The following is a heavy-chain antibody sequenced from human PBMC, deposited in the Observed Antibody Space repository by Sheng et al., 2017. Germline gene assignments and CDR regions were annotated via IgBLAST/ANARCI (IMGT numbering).Heavy chain of an antibody. CDR1: GFSLSTSGVG. CDR2: IYWDDDK. V-gene: IGHV2-5*02. Sequence: QITLKESGPTLVKPTQTLTLTCTFSGFSLSTSGVGVGWIRQPPGKALEWLALIYWDDDKRYSPSLKSRLTITKDTSKNQVVLTMTNMDPVDTATYYCAHSRDYDILTGYYLGSYFDYWGQGTLVTVSS. J-gene: IGHJ4*02. D-gene: IGHD3-9*01. CDR3: AHSRDYDILTGYYLGSYFDY.